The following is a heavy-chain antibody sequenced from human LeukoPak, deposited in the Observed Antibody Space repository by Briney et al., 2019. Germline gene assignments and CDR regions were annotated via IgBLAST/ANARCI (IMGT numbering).Heavy chain of an antibody. V-gene: IGHV3-23*01. D-gene: IGHD6-19*01. J-gene: IGHJ4*02. CDR1: GFTFSSYA. CDR3: AKDRIAVAAATPDY. CDR2: ISGSGGST. Sequence: PGGSLRLSCAASGFTFSSYAMSWVRQAPGKGLEWVSGISGSGGSTYYADSVKGRFTISRDNSKNTMYMQMNSLRAKDTAVYYCAKDRIAVAAATPDYWGQGALVTVSS.